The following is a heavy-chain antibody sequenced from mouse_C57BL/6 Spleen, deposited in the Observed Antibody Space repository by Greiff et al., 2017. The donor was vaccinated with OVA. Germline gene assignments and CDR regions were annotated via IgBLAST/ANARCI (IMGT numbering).Heavy chain of an antibody. CDR3: AKSITTVVGGTDWYFDV. Sequence: QVQLQQPGAELVKPGASVKLSCKASGYTFTSYWMHWVKQRPGRGLEWIGRIDPNSGGTKYNEKFKSKATLTVDKPSSTAYMQLSSLTSEDSAVYYCAKSITTVVGGTDWYFDVWGTGTTVTVSS. CDR2: IDPNSGGT. D-gene: IGHD1-1*01. CDR1: GYTFTSYW. V-gene: IGHV1-72*01. J-gene: IGHJ1*03.